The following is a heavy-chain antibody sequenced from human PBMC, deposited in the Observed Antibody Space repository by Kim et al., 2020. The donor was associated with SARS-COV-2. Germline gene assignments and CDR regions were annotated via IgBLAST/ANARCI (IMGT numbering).Heavy chain of an antibody. Sequence: SETLSLTCTVSGGSISSSSYYWGWIRQPPGKGLEWIGSIYYSGSTYYNPSLKSRVTISVDTSKNQFSLKLSSVTAADTAVYYCARDPHPNMVRDLAGQGYYYYYCGMDVWGQGTTVTVSS. J-gene: IGHJ6*02. D-gene: IGHD3-10*01. CDR3: ARDPHPNMVRDLAGQGYYYYYCGMDV. CDR1: GGSISSSSYY. CDR2: IYYSGST. V-gene: IGHV4-39*01.